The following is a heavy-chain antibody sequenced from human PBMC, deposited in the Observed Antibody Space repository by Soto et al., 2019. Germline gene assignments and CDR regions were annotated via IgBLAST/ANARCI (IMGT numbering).Heavy chain of an antibody. D-gene: IGHD7-27*01. Sequence: QITLKESGPTLVKPTQTLTLTRTFSGFSLSTSGVGVSWIRQPPGKALEWLALIYWDDDKRYSPSLKSRLTITKDTSKNQVVLTMTNMDPVLTATYYCAHSLIPNWGSRGAFDYWGQGTLVTVSS. J-gene: IGHJ4*02. CDR2: IYWDDDK. CDR3: AHSLIPNWGSRGAFDY. V-gene: IGHV2-5*02. CDR1: GFSLSTSGVG.